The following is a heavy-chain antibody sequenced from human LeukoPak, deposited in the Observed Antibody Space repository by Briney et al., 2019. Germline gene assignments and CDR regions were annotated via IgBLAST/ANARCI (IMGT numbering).Heavy chain of an antibody. CDR1: GFTFSSYW. V-gene: IGHV3-74*01. J-gene: IGHJ6*03. D-gene: IGHD2-15*01. Sequence: GGSLRLSCAASGFTFSSYWMHWVRQAPGKGLVWVSRISTDGSSTSYADFVKGRFTISRDNAKNSLYLQMNSLRAEDTAVYYCARGQSGYCSGGSCYSPRHYYYMDVWGKGTTVTVSS. CDR2: ISTDGSST. CDR3: ARGQSGYCSGGSCYSPRHYYYMDV.